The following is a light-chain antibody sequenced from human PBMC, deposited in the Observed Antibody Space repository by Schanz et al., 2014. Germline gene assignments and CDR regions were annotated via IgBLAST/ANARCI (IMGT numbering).Light chain of an antibody. CDR2: GAS. J-gene: IGKJ2*01. CDR3: QQYNNWPPT. CDR1: QGVSGNY. Sequence: IVLTQSPGTLSLSPGERAILSCRASQGVSGNYLAWYQEKPCQSPRLLIYGASSRATGIPDRFSGSGSGTDFTLTISRLEPEDFAVYYCQQYNNWPPTFGQGTKLEIK. V-gene: IGKV3-20*01.